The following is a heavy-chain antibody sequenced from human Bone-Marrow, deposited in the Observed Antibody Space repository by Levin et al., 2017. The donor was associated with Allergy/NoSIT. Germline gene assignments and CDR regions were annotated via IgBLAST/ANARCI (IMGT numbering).Heavy chain of an antibody. J-gene: IGHJ4*02. D-gene: IGHD2-21*01. Sequence: SGGSLRLSCAASGVPFSGYWMHWVRQAPGKGLMWVSRISGDGITTHYADSVKGRFTISRDNAKNTLYLQMNSLRADDTAVYYCTRAPCGGVDYWGQGTLVTVSS. V-gene: IGHV3-74*01. CDR2: ISGDGITT. CDR1: GVPFSGYW. CDR3: TRAPCGGVDY.